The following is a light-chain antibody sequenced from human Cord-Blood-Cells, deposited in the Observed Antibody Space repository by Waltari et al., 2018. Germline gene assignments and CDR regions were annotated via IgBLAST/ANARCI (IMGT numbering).Light chain of an antibody. CDR1: QSVSSSY. V-gene: IGKV3-20*01. CDR3: QQYGSSPGT. J-gene: IGKJ1*01. CDR2: CAS. Sequence: EIVLTQSPGTLSLSPGVRATLSCRASQSVSSSYLAWYQQKPGQAPRLLIYCASSRATGIPDRFSGSGSGTDFTLTISRLEPEDFAVYYCQQYGSSPGTFGQGTKVEIK.